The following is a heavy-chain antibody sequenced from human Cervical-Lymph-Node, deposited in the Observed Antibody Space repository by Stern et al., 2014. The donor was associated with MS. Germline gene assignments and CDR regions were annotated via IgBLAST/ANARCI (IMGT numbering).Heavy chain of an antibody. CDR2: IRNKALSYTT. Sequence: EVQLVESGGGLVQPGGSLRLSCAASGFTFSDRYMDWVRQAPGQGLEWVGRIRNKALSYTTYYAASVKGRFTISRDDSKNSLYLQMSSLKTEDTAVYYCARTGSYLPADYWGQGTLVTVSS. V-gene: IGHV3-72*01. D-gene: IGHD3-10*01. CDR1: GFTFSDRY. CDR3: ARTGSYLPADY. J-gene: IGHJ4*02.